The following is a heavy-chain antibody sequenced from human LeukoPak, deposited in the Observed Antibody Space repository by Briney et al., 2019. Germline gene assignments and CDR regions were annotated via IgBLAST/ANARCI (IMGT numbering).Heavy chain of an antibody. CDR3: ARVYCSGGSCYSGWFDP. D-gene: IGHD2-15*01. J-gene: IGHJ5*02. Sequence: GASVKVSCKASGGTFSSYAISWVRQAPGQGLEWMGGIIPIFGTANYAQKFQGRVTITADESTSTAYMELSSLRSEDTAVYYCARVYCSGGSCYSGWFDPWGQGTLVTVSS. CDR2: IIPIFGTA. V-gene: IGHV1-69*01. CDR1: GGTFSSYA.